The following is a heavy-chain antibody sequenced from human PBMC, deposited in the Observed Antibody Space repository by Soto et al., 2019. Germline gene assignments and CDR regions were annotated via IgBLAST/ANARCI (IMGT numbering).Heavy chain of an antibody. CDR2: ISSSGSTI. J-gene: IGHJ2*01. CDR3: ARDRVDTAMVTDLINRYLDL. V-gene: IGHV3-11*01. CDR1: GFTFSDYY. D-gene: IGHD5-18*01. Sequence: PGRSLRLSCAASGFTFSDYYMSWIRQAPGKGLEWVSYISSSGSTIYYADSVKGRFTISRDNAKNSLYLQMNSLRAEDTAVYYCARDRVDTAMVTDLINRYLDLWGRGTLVTLSS.